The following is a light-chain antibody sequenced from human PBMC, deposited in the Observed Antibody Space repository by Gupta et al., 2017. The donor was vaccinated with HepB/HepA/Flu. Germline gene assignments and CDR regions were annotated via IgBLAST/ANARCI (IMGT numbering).Light chain of an antibody. CDR1: SSDVGGYNY. V-gene: IGLV2-14*03. J-gene: IGLJ1*01. CDR3: SSYTSSSTSYV. Sequence: QSALTQPSSVSGSPGQSITISCTGTSSDVGGYNYVSWYQQHPGKAPKLMIYDVSNRPSGVSIRFSGSKSGNTASLTISGLQADDEADYYCSSYTSSSTSYVFGTGTKVTVL. CDR2: DVS.